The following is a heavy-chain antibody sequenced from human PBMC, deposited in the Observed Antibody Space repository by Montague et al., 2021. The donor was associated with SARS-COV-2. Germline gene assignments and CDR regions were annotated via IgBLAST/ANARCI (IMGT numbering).Heavy chain of an antibody. CDR2: TYYRSKWYN. CDR3: ARDDRCFRMGEYYKDNYIDV. J-gene: IGHJ6*03. V-gene: IGHV6-1*01. CDR1: GDSVSSNSAA. Sequence: CAISGDSVSSNSAAWNWIRQSPSRGLEWLGRTYYRSKWYNDYAVSVKSRITINPDTSKNQFSLQLNSVTPEDTAVYYCARDDRCFRMGEYYKDNYIDVWGKGTPVTVSS. D-gene: IGHD2/OR15-2a*01.